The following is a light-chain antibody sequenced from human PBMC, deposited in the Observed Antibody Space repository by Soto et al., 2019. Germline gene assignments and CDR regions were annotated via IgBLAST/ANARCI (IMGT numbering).Light chain of an antibody. Sequence: QSALTQPASVSGSPGQSITISCTGTSSDIGAYTYVSWYQQHPGKAPKLMIYDVNIRPSGVSNRFSGSKSGNTASLTISGLQAADEADYYCTSWTTSTTMIFGGGTKLTVL. CDR2: DVN. V-gene: IGLV2-14*03. CDR1: SSDIGAYTY. CDR3: TSWTTSTTMI. J-gene: IGLJ2*01.